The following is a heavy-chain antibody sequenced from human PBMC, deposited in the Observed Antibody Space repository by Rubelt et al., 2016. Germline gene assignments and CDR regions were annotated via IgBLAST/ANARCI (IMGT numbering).Heavy chain of an antibody. CDR2: IRYDGSNK. D-gene: IGHD4-17*01. CDR3: AKPARLDYGINAEYFQH. V-gene: IGHV3-30*02. J-gene: IGHJ1*01. CDR1: GFTFSSYG. Sequence: QVQLVESGGGVVQPGGSLRLSCAASGFTFSSYGMHWVRQAPGKGLEWVAFIRYDGSNKYYADSVKGRFTIAREKSKNTLYLQMNSLRAEDTAVYYCAKPARLDYGINAEYFQHWGQGTLVTVSS.